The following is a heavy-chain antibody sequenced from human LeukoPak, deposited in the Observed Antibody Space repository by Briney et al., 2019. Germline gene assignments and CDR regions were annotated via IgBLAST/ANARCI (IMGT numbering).Heavy chain of an antibody. J-gene: IGHJ4*02. CDR3: ARGPSYDFWSGYWGDY. Sequence: GGSLRLSCAASGFTFSSYSMNWVRQAPGKGLEWVSYISSSSSTIYYADSVKGRFTISRDNAKNSLYLQMNSLRAEDTAVYYCARGPSYDFWSGYWGDYWGQGTLVTVSS. CDR2: ISSSSSTI. V-gene: IGHV3-48*01. CDR1: GFTFSSYS. D-gene: IGHD3-3*01.